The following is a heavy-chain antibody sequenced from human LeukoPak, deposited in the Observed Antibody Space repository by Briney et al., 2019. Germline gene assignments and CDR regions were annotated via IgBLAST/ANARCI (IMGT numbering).Heavy chain of an antibody. J-gene: IGHJ4*02. CDR2: INHSGST. CDR3: ARSRAYYYDSSGYYEKYYFDY. CDR1: GGSFSGYY. Sequence: SETLSLTCAVYGGSFSGYYWSWIRQPPGKGLEWIGEINHSGSTNYNPSLKSRVTISVDTSKNQFSLKLSSVTAADTAVYYCARSRAYYYDSSGYYEKYYFDYWDQGTLVTVSS. V-gene: IGHV4-34*01. D-gene: IGHD3-22*01.